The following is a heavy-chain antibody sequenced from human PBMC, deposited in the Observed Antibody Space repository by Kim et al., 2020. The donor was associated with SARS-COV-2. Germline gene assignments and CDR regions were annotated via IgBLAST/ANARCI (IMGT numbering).Heavy chain of an antibody. D-gene: IGHD3-10*01. CDR3: AKAPTVRGVITFDY. V-gene: IGHV3-23*01. CDR2: ITGSGGTT. Sequence: GGSLRLSCVVSGFTFNSSAMSWVRQAPGKGLEWVSTITGSGGTTYYADSVKGRFTISRDNSKNTLSLQINSLTADDTAVYYCAKAPTVRGVITFDYWGQGTLVTVSS. CDR1: GFTFNSSA. J-gene: IGHJ4*02.